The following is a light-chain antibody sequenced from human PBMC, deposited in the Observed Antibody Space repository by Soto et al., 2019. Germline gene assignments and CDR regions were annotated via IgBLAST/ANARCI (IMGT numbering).Light chain of an antibody. Sequence: QSALTQSPSASGSPGQSVTISCTGTSSDIGGYNSVSWYQQHPGKAPKVMIYDVTKRPSGVPDRFSGSKSGNTASLTVSALQADDEADYYCSSYAGSSNVFGTGTKLTVL. J-gene: IGLJ1*01. CDR1: SSDIGGYNS. V-gene: IGLV2-8*01. CDR3: SSYAGSSNV. CDR2: DVT.